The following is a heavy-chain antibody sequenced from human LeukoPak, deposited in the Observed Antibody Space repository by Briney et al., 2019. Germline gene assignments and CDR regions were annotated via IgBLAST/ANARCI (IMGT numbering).Heavy chain of an antibody. V-gene: IGHV1-8*01. CDR3: ARVRGPFLDFWSGHPEFDH. D-gene: IGHD3-3*01. J-gene: IGHJ4*02. CDR2: MNPNSGNT. CDR1: GYTFTSYD. Sequence: ASVKVSCKASGYTFTSYDINWVRQATGQGLEWMGWMNPNSGNTGYAQKFQGRVTMTRNTSISTAYMELSSLRSEDTAVYYCARVRGPFLDFWSGHPEFDHWGQGTLVTVSS.